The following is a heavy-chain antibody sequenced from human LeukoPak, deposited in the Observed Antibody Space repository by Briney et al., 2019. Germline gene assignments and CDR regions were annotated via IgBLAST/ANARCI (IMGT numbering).Heavy chain of an antibody. CDR2: ITGTDGST. J-gene: IGHJ4*02. CDR1: GFTFSYYA. Sequence: GGSLRLSCAASGFTFSYYATIWVRQAPGEGLEWVSGITGTDGSTYYADSVKGRFTISRDNSKSALYLQMNSLRAEDTALYYCAKAFNYGSGYNYKTFDSWGQGTLVTVSS. CDR3: AKAFNYGSGYNYKTFDS. V-gene: IGHV3-23*01. D-gene: IGHD3-10*01.